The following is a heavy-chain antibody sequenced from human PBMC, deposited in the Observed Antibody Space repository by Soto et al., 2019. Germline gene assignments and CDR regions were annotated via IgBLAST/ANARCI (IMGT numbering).Heavy chain of an antibody. J-gene: IGHJ3*02. CDR1: GGTFSSYA. V-gene: IGHV1-69*01. CDR3: ARVLMGSYDVSGYAFDI. D-gene: IGHD3-22*01. Sequence: QVQPVQSGAEVKKPGSSVKVSCTAAGGTFSSYAVSWVRQAPGQGLEWMGGIIPIFGTANYAQKFQGRVTITADESTSTAYMELSSLRSEDTAVYYCARVLMGSYDVSGYAFDIWGQATMVTVSS. CDR2: IIPIFGTA.